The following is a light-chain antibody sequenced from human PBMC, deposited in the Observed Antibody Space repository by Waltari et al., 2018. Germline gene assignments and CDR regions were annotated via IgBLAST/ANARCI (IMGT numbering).Light chain of an antibody. Sequence: DIQMTQSPSSLSASVGDRVTITCLASQTINNWLAWYQQKPGKAPKILIYNASTLESGVPSRFSGSGSGTEFTLTISSLQPGDFATYYCQQFSSFPWTFGHGTKVEIK. CDR3: QQFSSFPWT. J-gene: IGKJ1*01. CDR2: NAS. V-gene: IGKV1-5*03. CDR1: QTINNW.